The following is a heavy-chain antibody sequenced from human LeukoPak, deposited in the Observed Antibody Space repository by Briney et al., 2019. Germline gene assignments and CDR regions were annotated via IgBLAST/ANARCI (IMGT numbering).Heavy chain of an antibody. CDR1: GGSISSGSYY. CDR3: ARGRVVAATNWFDP. D-gene: IGHD2-15*01. V-gene: IGHV4-61*02. J-gene: IGHJ5*02. Sequence: SETLSLTCTVSGGSISSGSYYWSWIRQPAGKGLEWIGRIYTSGSTNYNPSLKSRVTISVDTSKNQFSLKLSSVTAADTAVYYCARGRVVAATNWFDPWGQGTLVTVSS. CDR2: IYTSGST.